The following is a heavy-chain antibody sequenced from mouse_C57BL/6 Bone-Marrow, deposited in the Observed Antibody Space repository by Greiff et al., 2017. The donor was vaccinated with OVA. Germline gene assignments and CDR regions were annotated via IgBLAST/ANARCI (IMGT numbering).Heavy chain of an antibody. CDR1: GFNIKDDY. Sequence: VQLQQSGAELVRPGASVKLSCTASGFNIKDDYMHWVKQRPEQGLEWIGWIDPENGDTEYASKFQGKATITADTSSNKAYLHLSSLTSEDTAVYYCTLFYGSSSDYWGQGTPLTVSS. J-gene: IGHJ2*01. CDR3: TLFYGSSSDY. CDR2: IDPENGDT. V-gene: IGHV14-4*01. D-gene: IGHD1-1*01.